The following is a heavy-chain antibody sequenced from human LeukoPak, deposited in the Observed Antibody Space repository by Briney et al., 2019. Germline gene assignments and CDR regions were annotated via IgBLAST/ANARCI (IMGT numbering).Heavy chain of an antibody. CDR3: ARLLTMRLDV. Sequence: ASVKVSCKASGYTFTGYYLHWVRQAPGQGLEYVGWINPDSGDTNYAQKFQGRVTMTRDTSISTAYMELTRLTSDDTAVYYCARLLTMRLDVWGKGTTVTVSS. V-gene: IGHV1-2*02. J-gene: IGHJ6*04. D-gene: IGHD3-10*01. CDR2: INPDSGDT. CDR1: GYTFTGYY.